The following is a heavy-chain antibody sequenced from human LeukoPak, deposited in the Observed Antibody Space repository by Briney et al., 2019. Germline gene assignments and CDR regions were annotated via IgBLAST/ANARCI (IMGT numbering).Heavy chain of an antibody. CDR1: GFTFSTYW. J-gene: IGHJ4*02. CDR2: IKQDGSDK. CDR3: ARVLPVASRDY. Sequence: GGTLRLSCAASGFTFSTYWMSWVRQAPGKGLEWVANIKQDGSDKFYVDSVKGRFTISRDNAKNSMYLQMNSLRAEYTAIYYCARVLPVASRDYWGQGTLVTVSS. V-gene: IGHV3-7*01. D-gene: IGHD2-2*01.